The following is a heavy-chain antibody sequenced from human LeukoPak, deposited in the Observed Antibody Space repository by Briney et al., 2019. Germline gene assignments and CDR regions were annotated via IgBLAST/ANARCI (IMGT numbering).Heavy chain of an antibody. Sequence: TTSQTLSLTCAVSGDSISNDGYSWSWIRQPPGKGLEWIGYICHSGSAYYNPPLKSRVTISLDRSKNQFSLRLTSVTAADTAVYYCARGGGYYPYDMDVWGQGTTVTVSS. V-gene: IGHV4-30-2*01. D-gene: IGHD3-10*01. CDR1: GDSISNDGYS. CDR2: ICHSGSA. CDR3: ARGGGYYPYDMDV. J-gene: IGHJ6*02.